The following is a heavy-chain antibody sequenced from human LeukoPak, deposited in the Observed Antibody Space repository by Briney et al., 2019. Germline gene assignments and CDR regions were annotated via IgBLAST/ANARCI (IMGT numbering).Heavy chain of an antibody. CDR1: GFTVSKNY. V-gene: IGHV3-53*01. D-gene: IGHD6-19*01. J-gene: IGHJ4*02. CDR2: IYGGGST. Sequence: GGSLRLSCAASGFTVSKNYMSWVRQAPGKGLEWASIIYGGGSTYYADSVKGRFTISRDNSKNTLYLQMNSLRPEDTAVYYCARVRSDTSGWYHFDYWGQGTLVTVSS. CDR3: ARVRSDTSGWYHFDY.